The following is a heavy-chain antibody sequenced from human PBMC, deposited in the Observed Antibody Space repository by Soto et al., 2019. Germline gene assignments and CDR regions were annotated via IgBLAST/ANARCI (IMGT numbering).Heavy chain of an antibody. J-gene: IGHJ3*02. CDR2: IHSDGSST. Sequence: EVQLVESGGGLVQPGESLRLSCAASGFTFSSYWMHWVRQAPGKGLVWVSRIHSDGSSTTYADSVKGRFTISRDNARNTVYLQMNSLRVEDTAGYYCARGDRWACDIWGQGTVVTVSS. V-gene: IGHV3-74*01. CDR3: ARGDRWACDI. CDR1: GFTFSSYW.